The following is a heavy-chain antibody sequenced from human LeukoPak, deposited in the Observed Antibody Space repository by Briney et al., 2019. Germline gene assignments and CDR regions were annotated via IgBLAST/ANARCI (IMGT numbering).Heavy chain of an antibody. J-gene: IGHJ4*02. CDR2: ISGRGGST. Sequence: QPGGSLRLSCAASGFTFSSYAMSWVRQAPGKGLEWVSAISGRGGSTYYADSVKGRFTISRDNSKNTLYLQMNSLRAEDTAVYYCAKERHYYDSSGYYYYFDYWGQGTLVTVSS. CDR3: AKERHYYDSSGYYYYFDY. V-gene: IGHV3-23*01. D-gene: IGHD3-22*01. CDR1: GFTFSSYA.